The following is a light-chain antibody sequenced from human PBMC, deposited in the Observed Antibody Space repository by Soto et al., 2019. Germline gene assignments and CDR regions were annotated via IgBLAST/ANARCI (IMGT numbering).Light chain of an antibody. CDR1: TSNIESHS. V-gene: IGLV1-44*01. CDR2: TNN. Sequence: QCALTQPPSSSGAPGQRIIISCSGSTSNIESHSVNWFQQVPGTAPKLLIITNNQRPSGVPDRFSGSKSGASASLAISGLQSEDEVTYYCATWDDSRKGVFGTGTKVTVL. CDR3: ATWDDSRKGV. J-gene: IGLJ1*01.